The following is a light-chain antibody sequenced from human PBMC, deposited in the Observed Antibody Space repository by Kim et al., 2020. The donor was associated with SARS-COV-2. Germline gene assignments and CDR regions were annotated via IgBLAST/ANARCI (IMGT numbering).Light chain of an antibody. CDR3: QVWDSSSDHWV. V-gene: IGLV3-21*04. CDR1: NVGSKS. J-gene: IGLJ3*02. Sequence: PGKTARITCGGNNVGSKSVHWYQQKPGQAPVLVIYYDSDRPSGIPERFSGSNSGNTATLTISRVEAGDEADYYCQVWDSSSDHWVFGGGTQLTVL. CDR2: YDS.